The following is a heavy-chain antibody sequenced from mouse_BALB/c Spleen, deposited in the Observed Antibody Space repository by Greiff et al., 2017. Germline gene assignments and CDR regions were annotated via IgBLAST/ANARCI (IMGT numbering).Heavy chain of an antibody. D-gene: IGHD4-1*01. Sequence: QLKESGAELMKPGASVKISCKATGYTFSSYWIEWVKQRPGHGLEWIGEILPGSGSTNYNEKFKGKATFTADTSSNTAYMQLSSLTSEDSAVYYCARSGGTGTCFDYWGQGTTLTVSS. CDR1: GYTFSSYW. V-gene: IGHV1-9*01. J-gene: IGHJ2*01. CDR3: ARSGGTGTCFDY. CDR2: ILPGSGST.